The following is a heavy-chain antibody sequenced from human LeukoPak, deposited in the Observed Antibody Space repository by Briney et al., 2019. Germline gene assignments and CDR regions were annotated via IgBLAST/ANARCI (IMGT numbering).Heavy chain of an antibody. Sequence: ASVKVSCKASGYTFTSYGISWVRQAPGQGLEWMGWINTNTGNPTYAQGFTGRFVFSLDTSVSTAYLQISSLKAEDTAVYYCARGSRSRLVPLLGWGQGTLVTVSS. V-gene: IGHV7-4-1*02. CDR3: ARGSRSRLVPLLG. CDR1: GYTFTSYG. J-gene: IGHJ4*02. CDR2: INTNTGNP. D-gene: IGHD6-19*01.